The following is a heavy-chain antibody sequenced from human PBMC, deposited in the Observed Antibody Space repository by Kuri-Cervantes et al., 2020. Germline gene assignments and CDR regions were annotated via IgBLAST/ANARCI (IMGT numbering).Heavy chain of an antibody. J-gene: IGHJ1*01. V-gene: IGHV4-34*01. CDR3: ASSSGYIHEYFQH. CDR2: INHSGST. CDR1: GGSFSGYY. D-gene: IGHD5-12*01. Sequence: SQTLSLTCAVYGGSFSGYYWSWIRQPPGKGLEWIGEINHSGSTNYNPSLKSRVTISVDTSKKQLSPRLTSVIDADTAVYYCASSSGYIHEYFQHWGQGTLVTVSS.